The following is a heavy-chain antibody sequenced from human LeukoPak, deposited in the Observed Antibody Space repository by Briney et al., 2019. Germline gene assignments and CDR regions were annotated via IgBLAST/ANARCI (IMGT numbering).Heavy chain of an antibody. CDR1: GFTFSSYS. Sequence: GGSLRLSCAASGFTFSSYSMNWVRQAPGKGLEWVSSISSSSSYIYYAYSVKGRFTISRDNAKNSLYLQMNSLRAEDTAVYYCARGRIAVAGQEKIDYWGQGTLVTVSS. V-gene: IGHV3-21*01. CDR2: ISSSSSYI. D-gene: IGHD6-19*01. CDR3: ARGRIAVAGQEKIDY. J-gene: IGHJ4*02.